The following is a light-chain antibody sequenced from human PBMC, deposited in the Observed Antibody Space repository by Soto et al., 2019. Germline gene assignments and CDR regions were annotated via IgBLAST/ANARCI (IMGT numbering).Light chain of an antibody. CDR3: QQYKQWRVA. Sequence: VMTQSPTTLSVSPGERATLSCRASHSVGRNLAWYQQNPGQAPRLLIYGASTRATGVPARFSGSGSATQFALTISSLRSEDFGFYSWQQYKQWRVAFGGGTKEEIK. V-gene: IGKV3-15*01. CDR2: GAS. J-gene: IGKJ4*01. CDR1: HSVGRN.